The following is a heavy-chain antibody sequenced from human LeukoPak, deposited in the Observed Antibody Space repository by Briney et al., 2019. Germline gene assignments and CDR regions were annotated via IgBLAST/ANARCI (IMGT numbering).Heavy chain of an antibody. Sequence: SVKVSCKSSGSTFTSSAMQWVRQPRGQRLEWIGWIVVGSGNTNYAHKFQERVTITRDMSTSTAYMELSSLRSEDTAVYYCAADQPPGESSPGAYYYSGMDVWGQGTTVTVSS. CDR1: GSTFTSSA. CDR2: IVVGSGNT. CDR3: AADQPPGESSPGAYYYSGMDV. J-gene: IGHJ6*02. V-gene: IGHV1-58*02. D-gene: IGHD6-13*01.